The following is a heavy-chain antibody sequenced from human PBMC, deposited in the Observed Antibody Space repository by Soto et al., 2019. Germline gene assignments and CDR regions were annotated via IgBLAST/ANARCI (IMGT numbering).Heavy chain of an antibody. CDR2: INSDGSST. V-gene: IGHV3-74*01. D-gene: IGHD6-19*01. Sequence: GGSLRLSCAASGFTFSSYWMHWVRQAPGKGLVWVSRINSDGSSTSYADSVKGRFTISRDNAKNTLYLQMNSLRAEDTAVYYCATSSGWYGEEVDYWGQGTLVTVSS. J-gene: IGHJ4*02. CDR1: GFTFSSYW. CDR3: ATSSGWYGEEVDY.